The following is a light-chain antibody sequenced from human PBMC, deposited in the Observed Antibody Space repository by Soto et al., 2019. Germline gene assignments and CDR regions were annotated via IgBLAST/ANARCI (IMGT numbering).Light chain of an antibody. CDR1: QSVXSRY. V-gene: IGKV3-20*01. J-gene: IGKJ5*01. CDR3: QQYGTSAST. CDR2: CAS. Sequence: IVLTQSPGTLSLSPGERATLSCRASQSVXSRYSAWYQQNPGQAPRLLXACASTMAAGSPDRLSGDGSGTDFTLPISRLEPEYFAVYYFQQYGTSASTFGQGTRLEIK.